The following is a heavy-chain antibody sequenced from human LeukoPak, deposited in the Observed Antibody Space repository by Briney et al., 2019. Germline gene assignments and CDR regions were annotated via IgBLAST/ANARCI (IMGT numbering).Heavy chain of an antibody. V-gene: IGHV3-30*03. Sequence: GGSLSLSCAASGFTFSSYGMHWVRQAPGKGLEWVAVISYDGSNKYYADSVKGRFTISRDNSKNTLYLQMNSLRGADTAVYYCARDRTFYGTGSYCDFWGQGTLVTVSS. D-gene: IGHD3-10*01. CDR1: GFTFSSYG. J-gene: IGHJ4*02. CDR2: ISYDGSNK. CDR3: ARDRTFYGTGSYCDF.